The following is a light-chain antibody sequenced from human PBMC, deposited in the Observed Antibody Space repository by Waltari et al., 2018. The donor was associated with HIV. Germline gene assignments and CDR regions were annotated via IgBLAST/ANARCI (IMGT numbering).Light chain of an antibody. CDR2: DVS. CDR3: SSYTSSSTHNYV. V-gene: IGLV2-14*01. Sequence: QSALTQPASVSGSPGQSITISCTGTSSDVGGYNYVSWYQQNPGKAPKLMIYDVSNRPSGVSNRFSGSKSGNTASLTISWLQAEDEADYYCSSYTSSSTHNYVFGTGTKVTVL. CDR1: SSDVGGYNY. J-gene: IGLJ1*01.